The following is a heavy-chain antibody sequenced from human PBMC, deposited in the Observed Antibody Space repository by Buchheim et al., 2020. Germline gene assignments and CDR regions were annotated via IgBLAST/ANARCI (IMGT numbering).Heavy chain of an antibody. V-gene: IGHV3-15*01. D-gene: IGHD3-10*01. J-gene: IGHJ6*02. CDR2: IKSTPDGGTI. CDR3: ATRDEDSGSNGYYHYGMDV. Sequence: EVQLVESGGGLVKPGGSLRLSCTASGFTFSNAWMSWVRQAPGKGLEWVGRIKSTPDGGTIDYAAPVKGRFAISRDDLKDTLYLQMNSLKTEDTGVYFCATRDEDSGSNGYYHYGMDVWGQGTT. CDR1: GFTFSNAW.